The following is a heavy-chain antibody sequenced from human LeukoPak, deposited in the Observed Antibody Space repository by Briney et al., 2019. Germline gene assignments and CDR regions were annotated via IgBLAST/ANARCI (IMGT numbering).Heavy chain of an antibody. V-gene: IGHV3-48*01. Sequence: GGSLRLSCAASGFTFSSYSMNWVRQAPGKGLEWVSYISSSSSTIYYADSVKGRFTISRDNAKNSLYLQMDSLRAEDTAVYYCARQYCTNGVRIRPCPGGIDYWGQGTLVTVSS. CDR3: ARQYCTNGVRIRPCPGGIDY. CDR1: GFTFSSYS. D-gene: IGHD2-8*01. CDR2: ISSSSSTI. J-gene: IGHJ4*02.